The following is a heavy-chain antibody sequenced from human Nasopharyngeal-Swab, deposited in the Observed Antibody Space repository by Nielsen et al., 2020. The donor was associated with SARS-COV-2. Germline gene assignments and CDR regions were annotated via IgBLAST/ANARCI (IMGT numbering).Heavy chain of an antibody. D-gene: IGHD6-19*01. CDR3: AGAVAGTGWDY. J-gene: IGHJ4*02. V-gene: IGHV4-59*01. Sequence: RQALGKGPEWIGYIYYSGSTNYSPSLKSRVTISVDTSKNQFSLKPSSVTAADTAVYYCAGAVAGTGWDYWGQGTLVTVSS. CDR2: IYYSGST.